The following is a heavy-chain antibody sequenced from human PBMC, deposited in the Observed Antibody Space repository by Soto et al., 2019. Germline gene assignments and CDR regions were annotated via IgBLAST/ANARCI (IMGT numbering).Heavy chain of an antibody. CDR2: IYYSGST. V-gene: IGHV4-39*01. D-gene: IGHD2-15*01. J-gene: IGHJ5*02. CDR1: GGSISSSSYY. CDR3: ARHVDCSGGSCYGGWFDP. Sequence: ETLSLTCTVSGGSISSSSYYWGWIRQPPGKGLEWIGSIYYSGSTYYNPSLKSRVTISVDTSKNQFSLKLSSVTAADTAVYYCARHVDCSGGSCYGGWFDPWGQGTLVTVSS.